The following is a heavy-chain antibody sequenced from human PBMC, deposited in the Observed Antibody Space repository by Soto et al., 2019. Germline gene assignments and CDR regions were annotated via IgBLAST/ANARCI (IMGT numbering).Heavy chain of an antibody. CDR3: AKGRVQNSNFDY. CDR1: GFTFSSYA. J-gene: IGHJ4*02. Sequence: EVQLLESGGGSVQPGGSLRLSCVASGFTFSSYAMHWVRRPPGKGLEWVSSISGSGVTSYYADSVKGRFSISRDSLVNTLYLQMNSLRAEDTAVYYCAKGRVQNSNFDYWGQGTRVTVSP. D-gene: IGHD1-1*01. CDR2: ISGSGVTS. V-gene: IGHV3-23*01.